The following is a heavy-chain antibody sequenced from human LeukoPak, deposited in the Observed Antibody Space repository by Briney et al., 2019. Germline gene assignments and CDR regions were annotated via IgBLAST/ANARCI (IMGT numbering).Heavy chain of an antibody. J-gene: IGHJ4*02. CDR1: GFTFSSYS. CDR3: AKSVSPGGYVGSLYFFDD. V-gene: IGHV3-21*04. D-gene: IGHD1-26*01. Sequence: KAGGSLRLSCAASGFTFSSYSMNWVRQAPGKGLEWVSSISTSNDIYSADSVKGRFTISRDNTQSSLYLQMNSLRVEDTAIYYCAKSVSPGGYVGSLYFFDDWGQGTLVTVSS. CDR2: ISTSNDI.